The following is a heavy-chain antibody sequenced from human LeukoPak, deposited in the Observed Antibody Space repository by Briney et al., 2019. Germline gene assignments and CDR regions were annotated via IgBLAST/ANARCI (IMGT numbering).Heavy chain of an antibody. CDR2: ITPIFGTA. V-gene: IGHV1-69*05. J-gene: IGHJ2*01. Sequence: GSSVKVSCKASGGTFSSYAISWVRQAPGQGLEWMGGITPIFGTANYAQKFQGRVTITTDESTSTAYMELSSLRSEDTAVYYCARERPYGYYWYFDLWGRGTLVTVSS. D-gene: IGHD4-17*01. CDR1: GGTFSSYA. CDR3: ARERPYGYYWYFDL.